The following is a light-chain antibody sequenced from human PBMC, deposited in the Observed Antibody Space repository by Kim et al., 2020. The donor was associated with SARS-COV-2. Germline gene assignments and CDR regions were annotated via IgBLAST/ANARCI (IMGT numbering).Light chain of an antibody. CDR3: QSYDSTNWV. V-gene: IGLV6-57*04. Sequence: NFMLTQPHSVSESPGKTVTISCTRSSGSIASNYVQWYQQRPGSAPTTMICEDNQRPSGVPDRFSGSIDSSSNSASLTISGLKTEDEADYYCQSYDSTNWVFGGGTQLTVL. J-gene: IGLJ3*02. CDR2: EDN. CDR1: SGSIASNY.